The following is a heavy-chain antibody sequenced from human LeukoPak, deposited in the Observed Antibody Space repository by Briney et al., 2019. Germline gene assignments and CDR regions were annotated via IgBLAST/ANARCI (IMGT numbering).Heavy chain of an antibody. J-gene: IGHJ4*02. CDR2: IYYSGST. D-gene: IGHD4-17*01. CDR3: ARAAYGDYVPWFDY. Sequence: SETLSLACTVSGGSISSGDYYWSGIRQPPGKGVEGIGYIYYSGSTYYNPSLKSRVTISVDTSKNQFSLKLSSVTAADTAVYYCARAAYGDYVPWFDYWAREPWSPSPQ. V-gene: IGHV4-30-4*01. CDR1: GGSISSGDYY.